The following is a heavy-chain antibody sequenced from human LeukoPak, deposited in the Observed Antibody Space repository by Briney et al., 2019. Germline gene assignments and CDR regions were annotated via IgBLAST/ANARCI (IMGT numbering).Heavy chain of an antibody. CDR3: ARNWGWFDY. D-gene: IGHD7-27*01. CDR1: GFTFSSYG. Sequence: GGSLRLSCAASGFTFSSYGMHWVRQAPGKGLEWVANIKEDGREKYYMDSLKGRFTIFRDNAKNSLYLQMNSLRAEDTAVYHCARNWGWFDYWGQGTLVTVSS. CDR2: IKEDGREK. V-gene: IGHV3-7*05. J-gene: IGHJ4*02.